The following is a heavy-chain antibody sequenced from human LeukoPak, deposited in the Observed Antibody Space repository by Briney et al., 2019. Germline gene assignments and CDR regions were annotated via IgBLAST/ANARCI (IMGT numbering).Heavy chain of an antibody. CDR3: AKSLGNQGVIDY. J-gene: IGHJ4*02. V-gene: IGHV3-23*01. D-gene: IGHD3-10*01. CDR1: GFTFSSYD. Sequence: GGSLRLSCAASGFTFSSYDMSWVRQAPGKGLEWVSGISGSGGSTYYADSVKGRFSISRDNSKNTLYLEMNSLRPEDTALYYCAKSLGNQGVIDYWGQGTLVTVSS. CDR2: ISGSGGST.